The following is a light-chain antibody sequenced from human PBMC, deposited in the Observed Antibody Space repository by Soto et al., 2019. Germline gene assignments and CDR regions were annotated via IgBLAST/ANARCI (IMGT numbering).Light chain of an antibody. CDR2: GAS. Sequence: DIQMTQSPSYMSASVRDRLTLTCRTSQSIGTFLNWYQQKPGKAPNLLIYGASTLQSGVPSRFSDSGSGTDFTLTIRSLQPEDLATYYCQQTYSTPQWTFGQGTKVDIK. CDR3: QQTYSTPQWT. V-gene: IGKV1-39*01. J-gene: IGKJ1*01. CDR1: QSIGTF.